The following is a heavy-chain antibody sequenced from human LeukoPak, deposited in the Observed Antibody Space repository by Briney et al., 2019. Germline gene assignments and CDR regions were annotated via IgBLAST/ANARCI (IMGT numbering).Heavy chain of an antibody. Sequence: ASVKVSCKASGYTFTGYYIHWVRQAPGQGLEWMGWINPNSGGTNYAQKFQGRVTMTRGTSISTAYMELSRLRSDDTAVYYCARVGQWLVHDWFDPWGQGTLVTVSS. CDR3: ARVGQWLVHDWFDP. J-gene: IGHJ5*02. CDR2: INPNSGGT. D-gene: IGHD6-19*01. CDR1: GYTFTGYY. V-gene: IGHV1-2*02.